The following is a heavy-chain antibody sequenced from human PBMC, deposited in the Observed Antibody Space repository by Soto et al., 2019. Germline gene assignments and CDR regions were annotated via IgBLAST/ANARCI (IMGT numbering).Heavy chain of an antibody. J-gene: IGHJ6*02. Sequence: QVQLVESGGGVVQPGGSLRLSGVASGFAFSTYSLHWGRQAPGKGLEWVAVISYDGMNAYYPDSVKGRFTVSRDNSKDSLYLQMTSLRPEDTAVFYCARGGEKISRVPDYYYGMDVWGQGTTVTISS. CDR3: ARGGEKISRVPDYYYGMDV. D-gene: IGHD7-27*01. CDR2: ISYDGMNA. V-gene: IGHV3-30*04. CDR1: GFAFSTYS.